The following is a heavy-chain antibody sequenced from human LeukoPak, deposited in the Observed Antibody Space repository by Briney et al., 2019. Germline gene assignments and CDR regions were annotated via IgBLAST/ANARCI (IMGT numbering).Heavy chain of an antibody. CDR3: ATASYIVATPRYFDL. D-gene: IGHD5-12*01. J-gene: IGHJ2*01. Sequence: GASVKVSCKVSGYTLTELSMHWVRQAPGKGLGWMGGFDPEDGETIYAQKFQGRVTMTEDTSTDTAYMELSSLRSEDTAVYYCATASYIVATPRYFDLWGRGTLVTVSS. V-gene: IGHV1-24*01. CDR2: FDPEDGET. CDR1: GYTLTELS.